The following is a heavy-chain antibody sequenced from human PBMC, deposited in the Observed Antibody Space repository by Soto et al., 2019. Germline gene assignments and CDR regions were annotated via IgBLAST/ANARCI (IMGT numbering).Heavy chain of an antibody. Sequence: ASVKVSCKASGYSFTNYGIHWVRQAPGQRLEWMGWINAYNGNTKYSQKFQGRVTFTRDTSARTVYMEMSSLRSEDAAVYFCARDLDDILTGPNFDPWGQGTLVTVSS. D-gene: IGHD3-9*01. CDR2: INAYNGNT. CDR3: ARDLDDILTGPNFDP. J-gene: IGHJ5*02. CDR1: GYSFTNYG. V-gene: IGHV1-3*01.